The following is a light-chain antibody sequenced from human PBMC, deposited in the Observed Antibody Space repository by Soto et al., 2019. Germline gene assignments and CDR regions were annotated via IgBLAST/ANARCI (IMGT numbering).Light chain of an antibody. Sequence: EIVLTQSPATLSLSPGERATLSCRASQTFSSHLAWYQQKPGQAPRLLIYDASKSATGIPARFSGRGSGTDFTLTISNLEPEAFAVYYCNQRSHWPPVITFGQGTRLAIK. CDR1: QTFSSH. CDR3: NQRSHWPPVIT. J-gene: IGKJ5*01. CDR2: DAS. V-gene: IGKV3-11*01.